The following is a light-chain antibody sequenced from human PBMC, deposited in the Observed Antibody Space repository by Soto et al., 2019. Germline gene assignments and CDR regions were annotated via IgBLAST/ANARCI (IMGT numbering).Light chain of an antibody. V-gene: IGKV3-11*01. J-gene: IGKJ1*01. CDR2: DVS. Sequence: VMTQSPATLSVSPVERATLSCRASQSVSSNLAWYQQKPGQAPRLLIYDVSNRATGIPARFSASGSGTDFTLTISGLEPEDFAVYYCQQRQTFGQGTKVDIK. CDR1: QSVSSN. CDR3: QQRQT.